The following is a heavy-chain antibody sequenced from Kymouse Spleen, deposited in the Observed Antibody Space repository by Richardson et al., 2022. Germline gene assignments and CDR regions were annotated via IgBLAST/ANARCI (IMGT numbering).Heavy chain of an antibody. J-gene: IGHJ6*02. CDR1: GFTFSSYW. V-gene: IGHV3-74*01. CDR2: INSDGSST. Sequence: EVQLVESGGGLVQPGGSLRLSCAASGFTFSSYWMHWVRQAPGKGLVWVSRINSDGSSTSYADSVKGRFTISRDNAKNTLYLQMNSLRAEDTAVYYCAREGSSGWYYYYYGMDVWGQGTTVTVSS. CDR3: AREGSSGWYYYYYGMDV. D-gene: IGHD6-19*01.